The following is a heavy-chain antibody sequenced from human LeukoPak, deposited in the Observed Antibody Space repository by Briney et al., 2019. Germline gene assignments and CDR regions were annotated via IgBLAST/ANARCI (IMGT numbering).Heavy chain of an antibody. Sequence: GASVKVSCKASGGTFSSYAISWVRQAPGQGLEWMGGIIHIFGTANYAQKFQGRVTITADESTSTAYMELSSLRSEDTAVYYCARGKRGSGYSTLDYWGQGTLVTVSS. V-gene: IGHV1-69*13. CDR2: IIHIFGTA. CDR3: ARGKRGSGYSTLDY. CDR1: GGTFSSYA. J-gene: IGHJ4*02. D-gene: IGHD3-22*01.